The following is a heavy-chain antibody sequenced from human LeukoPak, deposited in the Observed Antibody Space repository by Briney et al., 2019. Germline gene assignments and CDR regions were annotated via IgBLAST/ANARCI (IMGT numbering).Heavy chain of an antibody. D-gene: IGHD1-26*01. CDR2: IYYSGST. CDR1: GGSISSYY. J-gene: IGHJ4*02. Sequence: SETLSLTCTVSGGSISSYYWSWIRQPPGKGLEWIGCIYYSGSTNYNPSLKSRVTISVDTSKNQFSLKLSSVTAADTAVYYCARDRRGVGAAPFDYWGQGTLVTVSS. CDR3: ARDRRGVGAAPFDY. V-gene: IGHV4-59*01.